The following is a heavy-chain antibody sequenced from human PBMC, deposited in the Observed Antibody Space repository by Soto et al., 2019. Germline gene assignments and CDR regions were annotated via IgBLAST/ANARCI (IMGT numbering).Heavy chain of an antibody. CDR2: TYYRSKWYN. V-gene: IGHV6-1*01. CDR1: GDSVSSNSAA. J-gene: IGHJ5*02. CDR3: ARDKSALAVAGRPWSWFDP. Sequence: SQTLSLTCAISGDSVSSNSAAWNWIRQSPSRGLEWLGRTYYRSKWYNDYAVSVKSRITINPDTSKNQFSLQLNSVTPEDTAVYYCARDKSALAVAGRPWSWFDPWGRGTLVTVSS. D-gene: IGHD6-19*01.